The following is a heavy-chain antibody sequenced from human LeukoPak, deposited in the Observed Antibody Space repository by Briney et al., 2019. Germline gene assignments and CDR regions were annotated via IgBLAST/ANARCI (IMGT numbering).Heavy chain of an antibody. J-gene: IGHJ6*02. CDR2: ISYDGGNT. Sequence: GRPLSFSCAASGFIFSNFAMHWVRQAPGKGLEWVALISYDGGNTYYADSVKGRFNISRDNSKNTLYLQMNSLRSGDTAAYYCAKDPAKTNYYCCGMDVWGQGTMVTVSS. V-gene: IGHV3-30*18. CDR3: AKDPAKTNYYCCGMDV. D-gene: IGHD1/OR15-1a*01. CDR1: GFIFSNFA.